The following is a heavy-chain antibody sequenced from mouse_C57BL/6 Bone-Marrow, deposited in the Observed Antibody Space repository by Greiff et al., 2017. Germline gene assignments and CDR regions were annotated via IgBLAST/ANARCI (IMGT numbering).Heavy chain of an antibody. Sequence: QVQLQQPGAELVKPGASVKMSCKASGYTFTSYWITWVKQRPGQGLEWIGDIYPGSGSTNYNEKFKSKATLTVDTSSSTAYMQLSSLTSEYSAVYYCAWVYYGYFYFDYWGQGTTLTVSS. CDR2: IYPGSGST. J-gene: IGHJ2*01. D-gene: IGHD2-2*01. CDR1: GYTFTSYW. V-gene: IGHV1-55*01. CDR3: AWVYYGYFYFDY.